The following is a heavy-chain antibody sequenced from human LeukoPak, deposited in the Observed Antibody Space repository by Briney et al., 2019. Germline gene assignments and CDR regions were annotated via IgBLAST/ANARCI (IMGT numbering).Heavy chain of an antibody. J-gene: IGHJ4*02. CDR1: AYTFTGYY. Sequence: GASVKVSCKASAYTFTGYYMHWVRQAPGQGLEWMGWINPNSGGTNYAQKFQGRVTITRNTSISTAYMELSSLRSEDTAVYYCARSEEDIAGGFDYWGQGTLVTVSS. CDR2: INPNSGGT. CDR3: ARSEEDIAGGFDY. V-gene: IGHV1-2*02. D-gene: IGHD2-15*01.